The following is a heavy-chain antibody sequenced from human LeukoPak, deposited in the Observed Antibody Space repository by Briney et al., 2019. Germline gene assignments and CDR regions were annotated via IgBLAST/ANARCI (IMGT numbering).Heavy chain of an antibody. CDR3: ANFGYYDFWSGYYEFLDY. Sequence: GGSLRLSCAASGFTFSSYAMSWVRQAPGKGLEWVSAISGSGGSTYYADSVKGRFTISRDNSKNTLYLQMNSLRAEDTAVYYCANFGYYDFWSGYYEFLDYWGQGTLVTVSS. D-gene: IGHD3-3*01. CDR2: ISGSGGST. V-gene: IGHV3-23*01. CDR1: GFTFSSYA. J-gene: IGHJ4*02.